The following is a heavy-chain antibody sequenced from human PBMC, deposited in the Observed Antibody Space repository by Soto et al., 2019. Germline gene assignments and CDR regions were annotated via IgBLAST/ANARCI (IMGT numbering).Heavy chain of an antibody. Sequence: QVQLVQSGAEVQEPGASVRVSCKASGYIFTSYDINWVRQATGQGLEWMGWMNHESRNTGYAQKFQGKVTMTSDTSISTAYMELTSLSSEDTAVYYCARFVRHQFPHIDFGGQGTLVTVCS. J-gene: IGHJ4*02. D-gene: IGHD3-10*01. CDR2: MNHESRNT. V-gene: IGHV1-8*01. CDR3: ARFVRHQFPHIDF. CDR1: GYIFTSYD.